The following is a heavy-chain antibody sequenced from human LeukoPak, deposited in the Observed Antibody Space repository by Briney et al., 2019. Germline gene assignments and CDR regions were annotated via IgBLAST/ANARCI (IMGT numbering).Heavy chain of an antibody. Sequence: ASVKVSCKASGYTFTSYDINWVRQATGQGLEWMGWMNPNSGNTGYAQKFQGRVTITRNTSISTAYLELSSLRSEDTAVYYCARGNWDRGYYYYYMDVWGKGTTVTVSS. CDR1: GYTFTSYD. D-gene: IGHD1-26*01. V-gene: IGHV1-8*03. J-gene: IGHJ6*03. CDR2: MNPNSGNT. CDR3: ARGNWDRGYYYYYMDV.